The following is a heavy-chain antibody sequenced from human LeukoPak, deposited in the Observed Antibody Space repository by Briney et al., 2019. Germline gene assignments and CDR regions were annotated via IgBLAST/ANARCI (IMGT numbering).Heavy chain of an antibody. D-gene: IGHD2-15*01. Sequence: ASVKVSCKASGGTFSSYAISWVRQAPGQGLEWMGIINPSGGSTSYAQKFQGRVTMTRDTSTSTVYMELSSLRSEDTAVYYCARDSLVVVAATFWFDPWGQGTLVTVSS. V-gene: IGHV1-46*01. CDR3: ARDSLVVVAATFWFDP. CDR2: INPSGGST. J-gene: IGHJ5*02. CDR1: GGTFSSYA.